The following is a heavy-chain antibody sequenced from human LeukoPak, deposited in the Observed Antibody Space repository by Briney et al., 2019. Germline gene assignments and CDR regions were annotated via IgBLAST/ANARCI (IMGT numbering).Heavy chain of an antibody. V-gene: IGHV3-48*04. Sequence: QTGGSLRLSCAASGFTFSSYSMNWVRQAPGKGLEWVSYISSSSSTIYYADSVKGRFTISRDNPKNSLYLQMNSLRAEDTAVYYCARGQYGDYYWFDPWGQGTLVTVSS. J-gene: IGHJ5*02. D-gene: IGHD4-17*01. CDR1: GFTFSSYS. CDR2: ISSSSSTI. CDR3: ARGQYGDYYWFDP.